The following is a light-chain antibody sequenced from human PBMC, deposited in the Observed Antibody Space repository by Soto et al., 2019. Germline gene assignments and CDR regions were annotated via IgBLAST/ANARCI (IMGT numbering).Light chain of an antibody. J-gene: IGKJ5*01. V-gene: IGKV1-33*01. CDR2: DAS. CDR1: QDISNY. CDR3: QQYDNLPAIT. Sequence: DIQMTRSPSSLSASVGHSVTITCQASQDISNYLNWYQQKPGKAPKLLIYDASNLETGVPSRFSGSGSGTDFTFTISSLQPEDIATYYCQQYDNLPAITFGQGTRLEIK.